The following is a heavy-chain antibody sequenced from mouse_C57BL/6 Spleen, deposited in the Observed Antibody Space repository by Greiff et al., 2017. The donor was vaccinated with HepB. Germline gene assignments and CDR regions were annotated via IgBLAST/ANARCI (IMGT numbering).Heavy chain of an antibody. Sequence: EVQLVESVAELVRPGASVKLSCTASGFNIKNTYMHWVKQRPEQGLEWIGRIDPANGNTKYAPKFQGKAAITADTSSNTAYLQLSSLTSEDTAIYYCARAYYGNYPFAYWGQGTLVTVSA. CDR1: GFNIKNTY. CDR3: ARAYYGNYPFAY. J-gene: IGHJ3*01. V-gene: IGHV14-3*01. D-gene: IGHD2-10*01. CDR2: IDPANGNT.